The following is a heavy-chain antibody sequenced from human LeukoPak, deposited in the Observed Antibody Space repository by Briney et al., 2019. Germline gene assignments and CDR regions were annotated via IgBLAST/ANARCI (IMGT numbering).Heavy chain of an antibody. CDR1: GGSFSGYY. Sequence: PSETLSLTCAVYGGSFSGYYWSWIRQPPGKGLEWIGEINHSGSTNYNPSLKSRVTISVDTSKNQFSLKLSSVTAADTAVYYCASRKAHYYYYGMDLWGQGTTVTVSS. CDR2: INHSGST. V-gene: IGHV4-34*01. J-gene: IGHJ6*02. CDR3: ASRKAHYYYYGMDL.